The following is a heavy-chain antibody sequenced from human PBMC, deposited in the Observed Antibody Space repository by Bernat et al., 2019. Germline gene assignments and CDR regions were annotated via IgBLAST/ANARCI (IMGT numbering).Heavy chain of an antibody. J-gene: IGHJ4*02. Sequence: EVRLLESGGGLVQPGGSLRLSCAASGFTLSGYDMNWVRQTPEKGLEWISYISGSTGATYYADSVQGRFSISRDNGKNSVFLQMNSLRAEDTALYHCVRGHFDNWGQGTLVTVSS. CDR3: VRGHFDN. CDR1: GFTLSGYD. CDR2: ISGSTGAT. V-gene: IGHV3-48*01.